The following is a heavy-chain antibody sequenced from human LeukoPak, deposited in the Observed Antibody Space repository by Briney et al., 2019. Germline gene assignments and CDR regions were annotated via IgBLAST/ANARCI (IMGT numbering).Heavy chain of an antibody. CDR1: GFTFSSYS. D-gene: IGHD6-13*01. V-gene: IGHV3-21*01. CDR2: ISSSSSYI. Sequence: GGSLRLSCAASGFTFSSYSMNWVRQAPGKGLEWVSSISSSSSYIYYADSVKGRFTISRDNAKNSLYLQMNSLRAEDTAVYYCAWARVPAAHMDVWGQGTTVTVSS. J-gene: IGHJ6*02. CDR3: AWARVPAAHMDV.